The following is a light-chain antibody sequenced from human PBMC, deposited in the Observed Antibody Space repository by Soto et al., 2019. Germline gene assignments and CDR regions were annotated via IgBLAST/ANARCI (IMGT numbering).Light chain of an antibody. CDR3: QQRSNWPPT. CDR1: QSVSNNY. Sequence: VLTQSPGTLSLSPGERATLSCRASQSVSNNYLAWYQQKPGQAPRLLIYGASNRATGIPDRFSGSGSGTDFTLIINRLEPEDVAIYYCQQRSNWPPTFGQGTKV. CDR2: GAS. J-gene: IGKJ1*01. V-gene: IGKV3D-20*02.